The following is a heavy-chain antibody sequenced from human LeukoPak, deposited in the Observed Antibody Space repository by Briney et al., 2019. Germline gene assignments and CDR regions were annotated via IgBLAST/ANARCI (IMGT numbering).Heavy chain of an antibody. D-gene: IGHD3-22*01. CDR1: GFTFNTYA. J-gene: IGHJ4*02. Sequence: PGGSLRLSCAASGFTFNTYAMSWVRQAPGKGLEWVSTISGSGGSTYYGDSVKDRFTISRDNSKNTLYLQMNSLRVDDTAMYFCGTPLYYYDSSGLNDYWGQGTLVTVSS. CDR2: ISGSGGST. V-gene: IGHV3-23*01. CDR3: GTPLYYYDSSGLNDY.